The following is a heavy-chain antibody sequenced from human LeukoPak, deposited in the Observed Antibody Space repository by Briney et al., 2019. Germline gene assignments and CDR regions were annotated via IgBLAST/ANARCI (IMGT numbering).Heavy chain of an antibody. J-gene: IGHJ6*02. V-gene: IGHV3-23*01. CDR3: AKSFTGDNYYYGVDV. Sequence: GGSLRLSCAAFGFSFSNYAMTWVRQAPGKGLEWVSAIFRSGGDTYYADSMKGRFTISRDNSKNTLYLQMNSLRVGDTAIYYCAKSFTGDNYYYGVDVWGQGTTVTVSS. CDR1: GFSFSNYA. CDR2: IFRSGGDT. D-gene: IGHD3-10*01.